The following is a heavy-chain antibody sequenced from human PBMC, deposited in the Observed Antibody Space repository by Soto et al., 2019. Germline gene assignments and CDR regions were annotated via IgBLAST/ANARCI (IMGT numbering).Heavy chain of an antibody. CDR1: SGSISTSNW. CDR3: ARARATIAAAAIFDC. J-gene: IGHJ4*02. Sequence: SETLSLTCAVSSGSISTSNWWSWVRQPPGKGLEWIGEVYRTGSTNYNPSLESRLTISVDKSKNQFSLKLTSVTAADTAVYYCARARATIAAAAIFDCWGQGTLVTVS. D-gene: IGHD6-13*01. V-gene: IGHV4-4*02. CDR2: VYRTGST.